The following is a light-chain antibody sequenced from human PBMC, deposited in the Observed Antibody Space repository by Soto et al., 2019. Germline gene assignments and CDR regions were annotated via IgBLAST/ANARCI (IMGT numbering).Light chain of an antibody. CDR2: AAS. CDR1: QGISSY. CDR3: QQLNSYPSFT. J-gene: IGKJ3*01. V-gene: IGKV1-9*01. Sequence: DIQLTQSPSFLSASVGDRVTITCRASQGISSYLAWYQQKPGKAPKLLIYAASILQSGVPSRFSGSGSGTEFTLTISSLQPEDFATYYCQQLNSYPSFTFGPGTKVDIK.